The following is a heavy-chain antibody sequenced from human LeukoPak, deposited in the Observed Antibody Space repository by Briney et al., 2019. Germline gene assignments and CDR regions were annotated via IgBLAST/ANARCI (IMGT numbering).Heavy chain of an antibody. CDR2: INLDGIRT. J-gene: IGHJ4*02. D-gene: IGHD1-1*01. V-gene: IGHV3-74*01. CDR1: GFXFSSYW. Sequence: PGGSLRLSCAASGFXFSSYWMHWVRQAPGKGLVWVSRINLDGIRTYYADSVKGRFTISRDNAKNMLYLQMNSLRAEDTAVYYCARGTTGSRFYFDFWGQGTLVTVSS. CDR3: ARGTTGSRFYFDF.